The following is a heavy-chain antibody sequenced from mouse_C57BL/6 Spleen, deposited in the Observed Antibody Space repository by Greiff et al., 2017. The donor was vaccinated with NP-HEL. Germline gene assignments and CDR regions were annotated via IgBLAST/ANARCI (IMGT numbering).Heavy chain of an antibody. CDR3: ARAELGRDDY. D-gene: IGHD4-1*01. V-gene: IGHV1-59*01. Sequence: QVQLQQPGAELVRPGTSVKLSCKASGYTFTSYWMHWVKQRPGQGLEWIGVIDPSDSYTNYNQKFKGKATLTVDTSSSTAYMQLSSLTSEDSAVYYCARAELGRDDYWGQGTTLTVSS. J-gene: IGHJ2*01. CDR2: IDPSDSYT. CDR1: GYTFTSYW.